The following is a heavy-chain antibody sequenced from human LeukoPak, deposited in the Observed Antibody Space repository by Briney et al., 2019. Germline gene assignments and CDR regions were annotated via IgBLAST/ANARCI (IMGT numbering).Heavy chain of an antibody. CDR1: GGSFSGYY. Sequence: SVTLSLTCAVYGGSFSGYYWSWIRQPPGKGLEWIGEINHSGSTNYQPSLKSRVTISVDTSKNQFSLKLSSVTAADTAVYYCARGLVLGYCSGGSCYGDDDYWGQGTLVTVSS. CDR2: INHSGST. V-gene: IGHV4-34*01. CDR3: ARGLVLGYCSGGSCYGDDDY. D-gene: IGHD2-15*01. J-gene: IGHJ4*02.